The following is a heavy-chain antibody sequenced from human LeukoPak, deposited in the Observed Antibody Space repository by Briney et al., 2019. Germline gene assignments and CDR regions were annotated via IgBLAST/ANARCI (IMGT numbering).Heavy chain of an antibody. CDR2: IWYDGSNK. Sequence: GGSLRLSCAASGFTFSSYGMHWVRQAPGKGLEWVAVIWYDGSNKYYADSVKGRFTISRDNAKNSLYLQMNSLRAEDTAVYYCARELAYCGGDCSHEAFDIWGQGTMVTVSS. CDR3: ARELAYCGGDCSHEAFDI. D-gene: IGHD2-21*02. V-gene: IGHV3-33*01. CDR1: GFTFSSYG. J-gene: IGHJ3*02.